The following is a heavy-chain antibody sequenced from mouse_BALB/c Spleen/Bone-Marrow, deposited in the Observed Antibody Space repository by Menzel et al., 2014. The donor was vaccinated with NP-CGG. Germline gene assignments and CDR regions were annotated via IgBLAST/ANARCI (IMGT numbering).Heavy chain of an antibody. J-gene: IGHJ4*01. D-gene: IGHD2-10*02. Sequence: VHLVESGAELARPGASVKVSCKASGYTFDYYTVQWVKQRPGRGLEWIGYINPSSGYTNYNQKFKDKATLTADKSSSTAYMQLSSLTSEDSAVYYCAYGNYGYAMDYWGQGTSVTVSS. CDR3: AYGNYGYAMDY. V-gene: IGHV1-4*01. CDR1: GYTFDYYT. CDR2: INPSSGYT.